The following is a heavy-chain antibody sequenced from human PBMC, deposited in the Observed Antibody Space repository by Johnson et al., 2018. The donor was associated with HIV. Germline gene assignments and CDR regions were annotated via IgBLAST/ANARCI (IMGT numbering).Heavy chain of an antibody. V-gene: IGHV3-20*04. CDR2: ISYDGSNK. CDR1: GFTFDDYG. Sequence: VQLVESGGGVERPGGSLRLACAASGFTFDDYGMSWVRQAPGKGLEWVAGISYDGSNKYYGDSVKGRFTISRDNAKNSLYQQMNSLRVEDTALYYCARALGSSGYWYDGFDIWGQGTMVTVSS. CDR3: ARALGSSGYWYDGFDI. D-gene: IGHD3-22*01. J-gene: IGHJ3*02.